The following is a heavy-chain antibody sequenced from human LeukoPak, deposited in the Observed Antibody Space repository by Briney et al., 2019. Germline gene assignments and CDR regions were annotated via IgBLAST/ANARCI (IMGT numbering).Heavy chain of an antibody. Sequence: TSENLSLTCAVSGYSISSGYYWGWIRQPPGKGLEWIGSIYHSGSTYYNPSLKSRVTISVDTSKNQFSLKLSSVTAADTAVYYCASTRSTSSNWFDPWGQGTLVTVSA. D-gene: IGHD2-2*01. CDR3: ASTRSTSSNWFDP. CDR1: GYSISSGYY. V-gene: IGHV4-38-2*01. CDR2: IYHSGST. J-gene: IGHJ5*02.